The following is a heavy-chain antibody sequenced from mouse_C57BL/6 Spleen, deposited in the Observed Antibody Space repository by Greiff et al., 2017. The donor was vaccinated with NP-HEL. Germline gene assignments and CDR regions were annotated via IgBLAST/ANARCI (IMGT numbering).Heavy chain of an antibody. CDR1: GYTFTSYW. CDR3: ARVRNGYYGFDY. J-gene: IGHJ2*01. D-gene: IGHD2-3*01. Sequence: VQLQQPGAELVRPGTSVKLSCKASGYTFTSYWMHWVKQRPGQGLEWIGVIDPSDSYTNYNQKFKGKATLTVDTSSSTAYMQLSSLPSEDSAVDYCARVRNGYYGFDYWGQGTTLTVSS. V-gene: IGHV1-59*01. CDR2: IDPSDSYT.